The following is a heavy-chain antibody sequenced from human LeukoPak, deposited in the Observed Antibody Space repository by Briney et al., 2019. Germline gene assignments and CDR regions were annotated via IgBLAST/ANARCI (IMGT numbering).Heavy chain of an antibody. J-gene: IGHJ5*02. CDR1: GYTFTSYG. D-gene: IGHD3-10*01. Sequence: EASVKVSCKASGYTFTSYGISWVRQAPGPGLEWMGWISAYNGNTNYAQKLQGRVTMTTDTSTSTAYMELRSLRSDDTAVYYCARVGFGFGELSWFDPWGQGTLVTVSS. V-gene: IGHV1-18*01. CDR2: ISAYNGNT. CDR3: ARVGFGFGELSWFDP.